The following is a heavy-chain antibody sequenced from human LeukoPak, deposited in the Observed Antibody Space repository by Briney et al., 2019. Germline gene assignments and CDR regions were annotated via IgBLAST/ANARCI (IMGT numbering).Heavy chain of an antibody. CDR3: ARGAAVAGTGLSSQQYYHGMDV. J-gene: IGHJ6*02. Sequence: SETLSLTCTVSGGSISSYYWGWIRQPAGKGLEWIGRIYISGSTNYNPSLKSRVTMSVDTSKNQFSLKLSSVIAADTAVYYCARGAAVAGTGLSSQQYYHGMDVWGQGTTVTVSS. V-gene: IGHV4-4*07. CDR2: IYISGST. D-gene: IGHD6-19*01. CDR1: GGSISSYY.